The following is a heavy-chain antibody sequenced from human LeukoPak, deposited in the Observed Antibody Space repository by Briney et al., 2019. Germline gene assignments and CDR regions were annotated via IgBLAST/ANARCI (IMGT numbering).Heavy chain of an antibody. CDR2: INHSGST. CDR3: ARRGPGYIKHGFYYYYYYMDV. J-gene: IGHJ6*03. D-gene: IGHD2-2*02. V-gene: IGHV4-34*01. Sequence: PSETLSLTXAVYGGSFSGYYWSWIRQPPAKGLEWIGEINHSGSTNYNPSLKSRVTISVDTSKNQFSLQLSSVTAADTAVYYCARRGPGYIKHGFYYYYYYMDVWGKGTTVTVSS. CDR1: GGSFSGYY.